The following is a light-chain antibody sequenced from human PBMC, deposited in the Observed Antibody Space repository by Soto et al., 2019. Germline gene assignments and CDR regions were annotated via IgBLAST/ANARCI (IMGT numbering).Light chain of an antibody. Sequence: EIVLTQSPGTLSLSPGERATLSCRARQSVSSTYLVWYQQKPGQAPRLLIYGASSRATGIPDRFSGSGSGTDFTLTISRLEPEDFAVYYCQQYSGSRTFGQGTKVEIK. V-gene: IGKV3-20*01. CDR3: QQYSGSRT. CDR2: GAS. J-gene: IGKJ1*01. CDR1: QSVSSTY.